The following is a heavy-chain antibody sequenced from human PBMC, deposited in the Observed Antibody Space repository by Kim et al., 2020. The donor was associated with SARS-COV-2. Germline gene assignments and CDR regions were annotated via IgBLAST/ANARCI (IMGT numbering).Heavy chain of an antibody. D-gene: IGHD6-19*01. CDR2: MNPDSGNT. CDR3: ARWEGTGWPFDY. CDR1: GYTFISYD. V-gene: IGHV1-8*01. Sequence: ASVKVSCKASGYTFISYDINWVRQAPGQGLEWMGWMNPDSGNTDSAQKFQGRITMTRNSSISTAYMELSSLRFEDTAVYFCARWEGTGWPFDYWGQGTLV. J-gene: IGHJ4*02.